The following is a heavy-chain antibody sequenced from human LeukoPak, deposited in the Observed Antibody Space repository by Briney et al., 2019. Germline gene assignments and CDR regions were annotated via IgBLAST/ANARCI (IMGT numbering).Heavy chain of an antibody. CDR1: GGSISSGGYY. J-gene: IGHJ4*02. V-gene: IGHV4-30-2*01. Sequence: PSETLSLTCTVSGGSISSGGYYWSWIRQPPGKGLEWIGYIYHSGSTYYNPSLKSRVTISVDRSKNQFSLKLSSVTAADTAVYYCARVHRSSTRSEVAYYFGYWGQGTLVTVSS. D-gene: IGHD2-2*01. CDR2: IYHSGST. CDR3: ARVHRSSTRSEVAYYFGY.